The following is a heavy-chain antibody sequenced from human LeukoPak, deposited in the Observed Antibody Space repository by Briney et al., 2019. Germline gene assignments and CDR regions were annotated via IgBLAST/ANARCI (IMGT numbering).Heavy chain of an antibody. Sequence: GGSLRLSCAASGFTFSNYGTHWVRQAPGKGLEWVAVIWYDGSNKYYADSVKGRFTISRDNSKNTLYLLMNSLRAEDTAVYYCARGSLGTIAVAGTLDYWGQGILVTVSS. D-gene: IGHD6-19*01. CDR1: GFTFSNYG. V-gene: IGHV3-33*01. CDR2: IWYDGSNK. CDR3: ARGSLGTIAVAGTLDY. J-gene: IGHJ4*02.